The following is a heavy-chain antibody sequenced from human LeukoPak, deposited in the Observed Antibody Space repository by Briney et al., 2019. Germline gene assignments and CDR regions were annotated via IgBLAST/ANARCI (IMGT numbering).Heavy chain of an antibody. D-gene: IGHD2-2*01. CDR1: GGSISSYY. J-gene: IGHJ6*03. V-gene: IGHV4-4*07. CDR2: IYTSGST. Sequence: SETLSLTCTVSGGSISSYYWSWIRQPAGKGLEWIGRIYTSGSTNYNPSLKSRVTMSVDTSKNQFSLKLSSVTAADTAVYYCARRDQLLGFTYYYYYMDVWGKGTTVTVSS. CDR3: ARRDQLLGFTYYYYYMDV.